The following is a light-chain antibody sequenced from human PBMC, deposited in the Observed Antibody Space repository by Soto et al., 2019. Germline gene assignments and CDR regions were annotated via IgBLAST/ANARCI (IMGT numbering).Light chain of an antibody. CDR2: EAT. Sequence: DIQMTQSPSTLSASVGDGVTITCRASQSIGSWLAWYQQKPGQAPKLQIYEATNLQSGVPSRFSGSGAGTDFSLTISSLQPVDSATYFCQQYNDFQYTFGPGTKLEI. V-gene: IGKV1-5*03. CDR1: QSIGSW. CDR3: QQYNDFQYT. J-gene: IGKJ2*01.